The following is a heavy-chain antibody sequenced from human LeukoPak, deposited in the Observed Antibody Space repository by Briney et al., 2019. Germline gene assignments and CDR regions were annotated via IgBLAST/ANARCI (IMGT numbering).Heavy chain of an antibody. CDR3: ARDSGTSTHRWFDP. V-gene: IGHV3-33*01. J-gene: IGHJ5*02. D-gene: IGHD2-2*01. Sequence: GGSLRLSCAASEFTFSSYGMHWVRQAPGKGLEWVAVIWYDGSNKYYADSVKGRFTISRDNSKNTLYLQMSSLRADDTAVYYCARDSGTSTHRWFDPWGHGTLVTVSS. CDR2: IWYDGSNK. CDR1: EFTFSSYG.